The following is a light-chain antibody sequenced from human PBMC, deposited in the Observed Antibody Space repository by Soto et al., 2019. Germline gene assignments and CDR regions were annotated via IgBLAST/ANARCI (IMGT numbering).Light chain of an antibody. V-gene: IGKV3-11*01. CDR3: QQRSNWLHT. Sequence: IVLTQSPATLSLSPGERATLSCRASQSVTNSLAWYQQKPGQAPRLLIYDASNRATGIPVRFSGSGSGTDFTLTISSLEPEDFAVYYCQQRSNWLHTFGQGTKVDIK. J-gene: IGKJ2*01. CDR2: DAS. CDR1: QSVTNS.